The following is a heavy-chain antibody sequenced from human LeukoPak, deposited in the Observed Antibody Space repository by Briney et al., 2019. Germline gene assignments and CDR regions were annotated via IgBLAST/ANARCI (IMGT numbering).Heavy chain of an antibody. Sequence: GGSLRLSCTASGFTFSNYAMNWVRQAPGKGLEWVSGISGSGARTYFAVSVKGRSTISRDNSRNTQYLQMNILRAEDTAVYYCAKGTVTLAGDDAFDVWGQGTMVTVSS. CDR3: AKGTVTLAGDDAFDV. J-gene: IGHJ3*01. D-gene: IGHD6-19*01. V-gene: IGHV3-23*01. CDR2: ISGSGART. CDR1: GFTFSNYA.